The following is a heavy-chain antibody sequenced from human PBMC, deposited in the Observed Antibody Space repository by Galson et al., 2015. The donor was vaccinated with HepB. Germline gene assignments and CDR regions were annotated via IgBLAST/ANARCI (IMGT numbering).Heavy chain of an antibody. J-gene: IGHJ4*02. CDR1: GFTFSSYA. CDR3: AKGRPERPPEHRGYDLPDY. D-gene: IGHD5-12*01. Sequence: SLRLSCAASGFTFSSYAMNWVRQAPGKGLESVAGIGVNDGSIYYANSVKGRFTISRDNSKNTLYLQVNGLRVGDTAIYYCAKGRPERPPEHRGYDLPDYWGQGTLVTVSS. V-gene: IGHV3-23*01. CDR2: IGVNDGSI.